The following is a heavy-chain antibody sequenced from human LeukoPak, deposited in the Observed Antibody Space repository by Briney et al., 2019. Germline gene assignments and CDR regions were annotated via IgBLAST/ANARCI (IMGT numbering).Heavy chain of an antibody. D-gene: IGHD2-2*01. CDR1: GFTFSSYW. J-gene: IGHJ5*02. CDR3: ARRYCSSTSCYGEWFDP. CDR2: IKQDGSEK. V-gene: IGHV3-7*01. Sequence: GGSLRLSCAASGFTFSSYWMSWVRQAPGKGLEWVTNIKQDGSEKYYVDSVKGRFTISRDNAKNSLYLQMNSLRAEDTAVYYCARRYCSSTSCYGEWFDPWGQGTLVTVSS.